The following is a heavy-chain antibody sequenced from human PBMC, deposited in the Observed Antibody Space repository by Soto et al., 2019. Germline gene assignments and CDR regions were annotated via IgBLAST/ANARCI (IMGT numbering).Heavy chain of an antibody. D-gene: IGHD2-8*01. J-gene: IGHJ4*01. Sequence: QVQLVQSGAEVKKPGSSVKFSCKASGGTFSSYSINWVRQAPGQRLEWMGEIIPIIGTANYAQKFQDRVTITTNEVTSTANRELNSLRSEDTAVYGCASDGVGHDGGINYWGHGTLVPVSS. CDR3: ASDGVGHDGGINY. CDR1: GGTFSSYS. CDR2: IIPIIGTA. V-gene: IGHV1-69*01.